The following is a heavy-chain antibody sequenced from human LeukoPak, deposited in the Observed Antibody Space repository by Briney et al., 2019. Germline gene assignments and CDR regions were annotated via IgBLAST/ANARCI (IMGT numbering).Heavy chain of an antibody. D-gene: IGHD4-17*01. J-gene: IGHJ3*02. CDR3: ARDPNGDYIGAFDI. CDR1: GFTFDDYG. CDR2: MSSNSGSV. V-gene: IGHV3-9*01. Sequence: GGSLRLSCEASGFTFDDYGMHWVRQDPGKGLDWVSGMSSNSGSVACADSVKGRFSISRDNARNSLYLQMNSLRAEDTAVYYCARDPNGDYIGAFDILGQGTMVTVSS.